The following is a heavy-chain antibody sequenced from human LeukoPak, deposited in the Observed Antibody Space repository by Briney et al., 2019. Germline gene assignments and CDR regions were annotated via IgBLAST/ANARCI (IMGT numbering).Heavy chain of an antibody. V-gene: IGHV3-23*01. J-gene: IGHJ4*02. CDR3: AKGGYDYVEIGYFDY. D-gene: IGHD5-12*01. CDR1: GFSFSNYA. Sequence: PGGSLRLSCVASGFSFSNYAMSWVRQAPGKGLEWVPLIIGSSGSTFYADSVKGRFTISRDKSKNTLYLQMNSLRAEDTAVYYCAKGGYDYVEIGYFDYWGQGTLVTVSS. CDR2: IIGSSGST.